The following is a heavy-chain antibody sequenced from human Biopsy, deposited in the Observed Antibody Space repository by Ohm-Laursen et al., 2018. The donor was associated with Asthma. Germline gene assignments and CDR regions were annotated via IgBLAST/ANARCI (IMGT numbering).Heavy chain of an antibody. CDR3: AKDRIAGRSYYFDY. CDR1: GFNFHNYG. Sequence: SLRLSCSASGFNFHNYGMNWVRRAPGKGLEWVAQILFDGRKINYPDSVKGRFTISRDNSKNMVYLQMNSLRPEDTAVYYCAKDRIAGRSYYFDYWGQGSLVSVSS. V-gene: IGHV3-30*18. CDR2: ILFDGRKI. J-gene: IGHJ4*02. D-gene: IGHD6-13*01.